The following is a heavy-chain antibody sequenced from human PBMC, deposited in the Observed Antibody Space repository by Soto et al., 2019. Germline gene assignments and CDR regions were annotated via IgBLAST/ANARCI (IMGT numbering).Heavy chain of an antibody. D-gene: IGHD3-22*01. CDR3: AKDLSYSYASSGTYQGGYYYYGMDV. CDR2: ISGRGGST. Sequence: GGSLRLSCAASGFTFSSYAMSWVRQAPGKGLEWVSAISGRGGSTYYADSVKGRFTISRDNSKNTLYLQMNSLRAEDTAVYYCAKDLSYSYASSGTYQGGYYYYGMDVWGQGASVTVSS. V-gene: IGHV3-23*01. J-gene: IGHJ6*02. CDR1: GFTFSSYA.